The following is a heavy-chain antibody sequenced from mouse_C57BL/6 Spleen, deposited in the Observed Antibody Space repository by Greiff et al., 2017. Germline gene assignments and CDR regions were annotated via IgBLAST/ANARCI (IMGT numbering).Heavy chain of an antibody. Sequence: VQLQQSGPELVKPGASVKISCKASGYSFTGYYMNWVKQSPEKSLEWIGEINPSTGGTTYNQKFKAKATLTVDKSSSTAYMQLKSLTSADSAVYYCARPSTMVTTGYFDYWGQGTTLTVSS. CDR3: ARPSTMVTTGYFDY. V-gene: IGHV1-42*01. CDR2: INPSTGGT. J-gene: IGHJ2*01. CDR1: GYSFTGYY. D-gene: IGHD2-2*01.